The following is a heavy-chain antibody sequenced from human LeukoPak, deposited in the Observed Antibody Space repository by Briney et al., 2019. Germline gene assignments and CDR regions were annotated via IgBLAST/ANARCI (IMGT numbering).Heavy chain of an antibody. D-gene: IGHD5-18*01. V-gene: IGHV4-59*12. Sequence: TTSETLSLTCTVSGGSISSYYWSWIRQPPGKGLEWIGYIYYSGSTNYNPSLKGRVTMSVDTSKNQFSLKLSSVTAAGTAVYYCARDSRIQLPPGGHWFDPWGQGTLVTVSS. J-gene: IGHJ5*02. CDR2: IYYSGST. CDR3: ARDSRIQLPPGGHWFDP. CDR1: GGSISSYY.